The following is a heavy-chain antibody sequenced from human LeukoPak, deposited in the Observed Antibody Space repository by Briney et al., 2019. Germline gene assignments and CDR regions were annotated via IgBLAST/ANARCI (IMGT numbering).Heavy chain of an antibody. J-gene: IGHJ6*02. CDR3: AKHLLTAYYDSSGYPPSLGMDV. Sequence: GGSLRLSCAASGFTFSSYAMSWVRQAPGKGLEWVSAISGSGGSTYYADSVKGGFTISRDNSKNTLYLQMNSLRAEDTAVYYCAKHLLTAYYDSSGYPPSLGMDVWGQGTTVTVSS. D-gene: IGHD3-22*01. V-gene: IGHV3-23*01. CDR1: GFTFSSYA. CDR2: ISGSGGST.